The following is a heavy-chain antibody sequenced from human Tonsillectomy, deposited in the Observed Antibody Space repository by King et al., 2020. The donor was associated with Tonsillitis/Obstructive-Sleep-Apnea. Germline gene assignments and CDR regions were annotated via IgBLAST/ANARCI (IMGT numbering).Heavy chain of an antibody. J-gene: IGHJ4*02. CDR3: ARAIEIYDWGFNYFDY. D-gene: IGHD3-16*01. Sequence: QLVQSGGGLVKPGGSLRLSCAASGFTFSSYSMNWVRQAPGKGLEWVSSISSSSSYIYYVDSWKGRFTISSDNAKNSLSLQMNSLRAEDTAVYYCARAIEIYDWGFNYFDYWGQGTLVTVSS. CDR2: ISSSSSYI. V-gene: IGHV3-21*01. CDR1: GFTFSSYS.